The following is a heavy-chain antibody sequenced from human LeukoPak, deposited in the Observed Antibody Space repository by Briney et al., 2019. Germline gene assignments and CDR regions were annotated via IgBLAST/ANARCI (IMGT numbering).Heavy chain of an antibody. J-gene: IGHJ6*02. Sequence: GGSLRLSCAASGFTFSSYAMSWVRQAPGKGLEWVSAISGSGGSTYYADSVKGRFTISRDNSKNTLYLQMNSLRAEDTAVYYCAKDVRVPAAPLGGMDVWGQGTTVTVSS. CDR1: GFTFSSYA. V-gene: IGHV3-23*01. D-gene: IGHD2-2*01. CDR3: AKDVRVPAAPLGGMDV. CDR2: ISGSGGST.